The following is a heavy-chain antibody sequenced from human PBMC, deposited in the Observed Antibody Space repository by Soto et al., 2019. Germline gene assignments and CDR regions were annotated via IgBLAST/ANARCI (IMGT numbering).Heavy chain of an antibody. CDR2: INAGNGNT. CDR3: ARDPGPFMVRGEEYYFDY. Sequence: QVQLVQSGAEVKKPGASVKVSCKASGYTFTSYAMHWVRQAPGQRLEWMGWINAGNGNTKYSQKFQGRVTITRDTSASTAYMELSSLRSEDTAVYYCARDPGPFMVRGEEYYFDYWGQGTLVTVSS. D-gene: IGHD3-10*01. CDR1: GYTFTSYA. V-gene: IGHV1-3*01. J-gene: IGHJ4*02.